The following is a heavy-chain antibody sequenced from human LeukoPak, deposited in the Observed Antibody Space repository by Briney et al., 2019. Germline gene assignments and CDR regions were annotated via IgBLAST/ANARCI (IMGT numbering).Heavy chain of an antibody. CDR2: ISVSGNT. CDR3: AKPARTDYADY. J-gene: IGHJ4*02. CDR1: GFTLSSYA. D-gene: IGHD1-1*01. V-gene: IGHV3-23*01. Sequence: PGGSLRLSCAASGFTLSSYAMSWVRQGPGKGLEWVSAISVSGNTHHADSVKGRFTISRDNSKNTLYLQMNSLRAEDTAVYYCAKPARTDYADYWGQGTLVTVSS.